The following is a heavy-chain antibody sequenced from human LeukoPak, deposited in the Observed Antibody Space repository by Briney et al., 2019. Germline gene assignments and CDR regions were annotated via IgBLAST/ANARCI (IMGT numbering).Heavy chain of an antibody. CDR1: GFTVSSYW. D-gene: IGHD3-22*01. CDR2: IKQDGSEK. CDR3: ARGPLDYYDSSGYYPDFDY. V-gene: IGHV3-7*01. Sequence: GGSLRLSCAASGFTVSSYWMSWVRQAPGKGLEWVANIKQDGSEKYYVDSVKGRFTISRDNAKNSLYLQMNSLRAKDTAVYYCARGPLDYYDSSGYYPDFDYWGQGTLVTVSS. J-gene: IGHJ4*02.